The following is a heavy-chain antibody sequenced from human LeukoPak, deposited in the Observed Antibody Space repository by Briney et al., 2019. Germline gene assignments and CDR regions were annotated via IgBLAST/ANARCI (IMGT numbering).Heavy chain of an antibody. V-gene: IGHV3-53*01. D-gene: IGHD6-13*01. CDR2: IYSGGST. J-gene: IGHJ4*02. CDR1: GFTFRNYW. CDR3: AREYSSNSYYFDY. Sequence: GGSLRLSCAASGFTFRNYWMSWVRQAPGKGLEWVSVIYSGGSTYYADSVKGRFTISRDNSKNTLYFQMNSLRAEDTAVYYCAREYSSNSYYFDYWGQGTLVTVSS.